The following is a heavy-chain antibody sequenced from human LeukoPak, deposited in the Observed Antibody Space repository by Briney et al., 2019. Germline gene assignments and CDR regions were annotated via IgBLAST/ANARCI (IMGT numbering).Heavy chain of an antibody. D-gene: IGHD2-2*01. V-gene: IGHV3-48*03. J-gene: IGHJ4*02. Sequence: GGSLRLSCAASGFTFSSYEMNWVRQAPGKELEWVSYISSSGSTIYYADSVKGRFTISRDNSKNTLYLQMNSLRAEDTAVYYCAKGRRYCSSTSCYLSSVDYWGQGTPVTVSS. CDR3: AKGRRYCSSTSCYLSSVDY. CDR2: ISSSGSTI. CDR1: GFTFSSYE.